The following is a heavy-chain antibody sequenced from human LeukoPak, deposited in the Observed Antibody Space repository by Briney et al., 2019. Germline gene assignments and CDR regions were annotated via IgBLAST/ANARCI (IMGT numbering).Heavy chain of an antibody. V-gene: IGHV3-9*01. CDR3: AKDRFYDSSGSFDY. Sequence: GGSLRLSCAASGFTFDDYAMHWVRQAPWKGLEWVSGISWNSGSIGYADSVKGRFTISRDNAKNSLYLQMNSLRAEDTALYYCAKDRFYDSSGSFDYWGQGTLVTVSS. J-gene: IGHJ4*02. D-gene: IGHD3-22*01. CDR1: GFTFDDYA. CDR2: ISWNSGSI.